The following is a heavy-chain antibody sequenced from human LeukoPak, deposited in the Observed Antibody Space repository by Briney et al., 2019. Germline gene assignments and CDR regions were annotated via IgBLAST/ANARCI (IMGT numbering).Heavy chain of an antibody. J-gene: IGHJ4*02. CDR2: ISAYNGNT. V-gene: IGHV1-18*01. D-gene: IGHD3-22*01. Sequence: ASVKVSCKASGYTFTSYGISWVRQAPGQGLEWMGWISAYNGNTNYAQKLQGRVTMTTGTSTSTAYMELRSLRSDDTAVYYCAREGYYDSSGYSNTPPFDYWGQGTLVTVSS. CDR3: AREGYYDSSGYSNTPPFDY. CDR1: GYTFTSYG.